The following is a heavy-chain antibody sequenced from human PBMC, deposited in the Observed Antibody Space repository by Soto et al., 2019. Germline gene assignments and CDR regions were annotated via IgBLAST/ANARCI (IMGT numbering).Heavy chain of an antibody. V-gene: IGHV3-30*18. J-gene: IGHJ6*02. CDR1: GFTFSSYG. CDR3: ANSILHWNYRYYGMDV. CDR2: ISYDGSNK. Sequence: GGSLRLSCAASGFTFSSYGMHWVRQAPGKGLEWVAVISYDGSNKYYADSVKGRITISRDNSKNTLYLQMNSLRAEDTAVYYCANSILHWNYRYYGMDVWGQGTTVTVSS. D-gene: IGHD2-8*02.